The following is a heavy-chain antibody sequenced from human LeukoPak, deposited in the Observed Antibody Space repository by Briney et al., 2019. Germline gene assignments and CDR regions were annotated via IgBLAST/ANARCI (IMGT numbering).Heavy chain of an antibody. CDR3: ATSGWYQGIDY. Sequence: GGSLRLSCAASGFTVSSNYMSWVCQAPGKGLEWVPVIYSGGSTYYADSVKGRFTISRDNSKNTLYLQMNSLRAEDTAVYYCATSGWYQGIDYWGQGTLVTVSS. D-gene: IGHD6-19*01. CDR2: IYSGGST. V-gene: IGHV3-53*01. J-gene: IGHJ4*02. CDR1: GFTVSSNY.